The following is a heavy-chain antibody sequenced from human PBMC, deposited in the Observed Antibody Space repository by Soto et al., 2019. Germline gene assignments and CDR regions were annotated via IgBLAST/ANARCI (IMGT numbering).Heavy chain of an antibody. J-gene: IGHJ4*02. CDR2: IYYGGST. D-gene: IGHD5-18*01. V-gene: IGHV4-30-4*01. CDR3: ARADSYGIGGYFDY. CDR1: GGSISSGDYY. Sequence: QVQLQESGPGLVKPSQTLSLTCTVSGGSISSGDYYWSWIRQPPGKGLEWIGYIYYGGSTYYNQSLKSRVTISVDTSKNRFSLKLSSVTAADTAVYYCARADSYGIGGYFDYWGQGTLVTVSS.